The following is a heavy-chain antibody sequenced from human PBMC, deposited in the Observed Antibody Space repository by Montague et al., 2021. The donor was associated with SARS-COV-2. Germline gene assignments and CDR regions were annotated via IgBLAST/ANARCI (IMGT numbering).Heavy chain of an antibody. CDR2: IYWDDDE. CDR1: GISLSTSGVG. V-gene: IGHV2-5*02. Sequence: PALVTPTQTLTLTCTFSGISLSTSGVGVAWIRQPPGKALEWLALIYWDDDERYSPSMRSRLTIIKDTSENQVVLRMTNMDPMDTATYYCAPLGFDSRSYYTPHNWFDPWGQGILVTVSS. D-gene: IGHD3-10*01. CDR3: APLGFDSRSYYTPHNWFDP. J-gene: IGHJ5*02.